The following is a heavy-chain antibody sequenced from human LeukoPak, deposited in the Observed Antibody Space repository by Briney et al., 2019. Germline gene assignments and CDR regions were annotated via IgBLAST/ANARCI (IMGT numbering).Heavy chain of an antibody. V-gene: IGHV1-8*01. J-gene: IGHJ5*02. Sequence: ASVKVSCKASGYTFTSYDINWVRQATGQGLEWMGWTNPNSGNTGYAQKFQGRVTMTRNTSISTAYMELSSLRSEDTAVYYSARDSQLVLYNWFDPWGQGTLVTVSS. CDR3: ARDSQLVLYNWFDP. D-gene: IGHD6-6*01. CDR2: TNPNSGNT. CDR1: GYTFTSYD.